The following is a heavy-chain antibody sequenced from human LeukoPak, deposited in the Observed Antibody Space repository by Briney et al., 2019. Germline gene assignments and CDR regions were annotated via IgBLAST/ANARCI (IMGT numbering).Heavy chain of an antibody. CDR1: GYTLTELS. CDR2: FDPEDGET. Sequence: ASVKVSCKVSGYTLTELSMHWVRQAPGKGLERMGGFDPEDGETIYAQKFQGRVTMTEDTSTDTAYMELSSLRSEDTAVYYCATESRITIFGVDWGQGTLVTVSS. CDR3: ATESRITIFGVD. J-gene: IGHJ4*02. V-gene: IGHV1-24*01. D-gene: IGHD3-3*01.